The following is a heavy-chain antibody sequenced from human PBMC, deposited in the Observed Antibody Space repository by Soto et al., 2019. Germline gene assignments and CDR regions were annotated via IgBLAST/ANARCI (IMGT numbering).Heavy chain of an antibody. Sequence: PGGSLRLSCAASGFTFSSYGIHWVRQAPGKGLEWVAVISYDGSNKYYADSVKGRFTISRDNSKNTLYLQMNSLRAEDTAVYYCAKDTYYYDSSGYYVFDYWGQGTXVTVSS. V-gene: IGHV3-30*18. CDR1: GFTFSSYG. D-gene: IGHD3-22*01. CDR3: AKDTYYYDSSGYYVFDY. J-gene: IGHJ4*02. CDR2: ISYDGSNK.